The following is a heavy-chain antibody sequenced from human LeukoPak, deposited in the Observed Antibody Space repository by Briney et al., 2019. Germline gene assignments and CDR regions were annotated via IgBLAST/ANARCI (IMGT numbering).Heavy chain of an antibody. Sequence: GGSLRLSCAASGFTFSSYWMSWVRQAPGKGLEWVANIKQDGSEKYYVDSVKGRFTISRDNAKNSLYLQMNSLRAEDTAVYYCARVRAQPHPRFIVLMVYFDYWGQGTLVTVSS. D-gene: IGHD2-8*01. J-gene: IGHJ4*02. CDR1: GFTFSSYW. CDR3: ARVRAQPHPRFIVLMVYFDY. V-gene: IGHV3-7*01. CDR2: IKQDGSEK.